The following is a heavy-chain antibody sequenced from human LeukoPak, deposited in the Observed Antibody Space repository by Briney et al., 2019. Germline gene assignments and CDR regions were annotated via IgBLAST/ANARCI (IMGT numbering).Heavy chain of an antibody. Sequence: GSLRLSCAASGFTFSSYSMNWVRQAPGKGREGVLSISSSSSYIYYADSVKGRFTISRDNAKNSLYLQMNSLRAEDTAVYYCARGGGTNYYGSGSYPYYFDYWGQGTLVTVSS. D-gene: IGHD3-10*01. CDR3: ARGGGTNYYGSGSYPYYFDY. CDR2: ISSSSSYI. J-gene: IGHJ4*02. V-gene: IGHV3-21*01. CDR1: GFTFSSYS.